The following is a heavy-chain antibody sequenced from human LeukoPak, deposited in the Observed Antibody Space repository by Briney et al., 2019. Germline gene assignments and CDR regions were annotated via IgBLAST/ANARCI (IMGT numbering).Heavy chain of an antibody. D-gene: IGHD3-22*01. CDR1: GGSISSGDYY. Sequence: SQTLSLTCTVSGGSISSGDYYWSWIRQPPGKGLEWIGYIHYSGSTYYNPSLKSRVTISVDTSKNQFSLKLSSVTAADTAVYYCAREGSGYNWFDPWGQGTLVTVSS. CDR2: IHYSGST. J-gene: IGHJ5*02. CDR3: AREGSGYNWFDP. V-gene: IGHV4-30-4*01.